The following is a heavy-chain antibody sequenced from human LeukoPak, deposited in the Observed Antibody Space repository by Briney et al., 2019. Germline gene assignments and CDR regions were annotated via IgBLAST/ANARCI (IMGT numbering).Heavy chain of an antibody. Sequence: ASVKVSCKGSGYTFTEYFIHWARQAPGQGLEWMGWINTNSGGAKYAQKFQGRGTMTLDTSISTAYMELSRLRSDDTAVYYCARYEAVTATNAFDIWGRGTMVTVSS. V-gene: IGHV1-2*02. CDR3: ARYEAVTATNAFDI. D-gene: IGHD2-21*02. CDR1: GYTFTEYF. CDR2: INTNSGGA. J-gene: IGHJ3*02.